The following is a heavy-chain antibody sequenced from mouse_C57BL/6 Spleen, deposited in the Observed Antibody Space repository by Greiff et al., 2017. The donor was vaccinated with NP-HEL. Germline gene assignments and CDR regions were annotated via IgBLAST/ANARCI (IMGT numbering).Heavy chain of an antibody. D-gene: IGHD1-1*01. J-gene: IGHJ2*01. CDR2: IDPSDSYT. CDR3: ARPYGSRNFDY. Sequence: VQLQQSGAELVKPGASVKLSCKASGYTFTSYWMQWVKQRPGQGLEWIGEIDPSDSYTNYNQKFKGKATLTVDTSSSTAYMQRISLPSEDSAVYYCARPYGSRNFDYWGQGATLTVSS. CDR1: GYTFTSYW. V-gene: IGHV1-50*01.